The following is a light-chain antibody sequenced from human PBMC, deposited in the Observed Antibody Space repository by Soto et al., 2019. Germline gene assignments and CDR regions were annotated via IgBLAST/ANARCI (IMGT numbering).Light chain of an antibody. V-gene: IGKV3-15*01. Sequence: EIVMTQSPATLSVSPGERATLSCRASQSVSSNVAWYQQKPGQAPRLLIYGASTRATGIPARFGGSGSGTDFTLAISSLQSEDFAVFYCQQYNLWRQTFGQGTSVEIK. CDR1: QSVSSN. CDR3: QQYNLWRQT. J-gene: IGKJ1*01. CDR2: GAS.